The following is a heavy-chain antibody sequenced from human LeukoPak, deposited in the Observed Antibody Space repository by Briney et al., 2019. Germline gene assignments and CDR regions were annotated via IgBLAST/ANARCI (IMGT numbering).Heavy chain of an antibody. J-gene: IGHJ4*02. CDR3: AKAELGYYYGSGSSYFDY. CDR2: ISGSGGST. D-gene: IGHD3-10*01. Sequence: GGSLRLSCAASGFTFSSYAMSRVRQAPGKGLEWVSAISGSGGSTYYADSVKGRFTISRDNSKNTLYLQMNSLRAEDTAVYYCAKAELGYYYGSGSSYFDYWGQGTLVTVSS. CDR1: GFTFSSYA. V-gene: IGHV3-23*01.